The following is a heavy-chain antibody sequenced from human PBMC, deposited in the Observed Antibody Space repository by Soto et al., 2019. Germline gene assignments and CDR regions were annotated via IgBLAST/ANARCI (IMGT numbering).Heavy chain of an antibody. CDR2: ISGSGGST. Sequence: EVQILESGGGLVQPGGSLRLSCAASGFTFSNYAMSWVRQAPGKGLEWVSGISGSGGSTYYADSVKGRFTISRDNSKNTRYLQMTGMRAEDTAVYYCAIEGHRSSWTDPWGQGTLVTVSS. CDR3: AIEGHRSSWTDP. V-gene: IGHV3-23*01. D-gene: IGHD6-13*01. J-gene: IGHJ5*02. CDR1: GFTFSNYA.